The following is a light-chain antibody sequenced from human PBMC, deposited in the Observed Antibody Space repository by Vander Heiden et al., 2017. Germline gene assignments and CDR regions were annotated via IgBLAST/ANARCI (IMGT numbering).Light chain of an antibody. CDR2: GNS. Sequence: QSVLTQPHSVSGAPGQRGTISCTWSSSNIGAGYDVHWYQQLPGTAPKLLIYGNSNRPSGVPDRFSGSKSGTSASLAITGLQAEDEADYYCQSYDSSLSGWVFGGGTKLTVL. CDR1: SSNIGAGYD. J-gene: IGLJ3*02. CDR3: QSYDSSLSGWV. V-gene: IGLV1-40*01.